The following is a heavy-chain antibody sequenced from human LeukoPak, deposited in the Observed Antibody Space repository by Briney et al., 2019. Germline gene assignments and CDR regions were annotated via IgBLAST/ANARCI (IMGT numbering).Heavy chain of an antibody. CDR1: GSRFTSYW. V-gene: IGHV5-51*01. D-gene: IGHD4-23*01. J-gene: IGHJ1*01. CDR3: ARLHGGNSKVVFQH. CDR2: IYPGDSDT. Sequence: GASLKISCKGSGSRFTSYWIGWGRQMRGKGLEWMGIIYPGDSDTRYSPSFQGQVTISADKSISTAYLQWSSLKASDTAMYYCARLHGGNSKVVFQHWGQGTLVTVSS.